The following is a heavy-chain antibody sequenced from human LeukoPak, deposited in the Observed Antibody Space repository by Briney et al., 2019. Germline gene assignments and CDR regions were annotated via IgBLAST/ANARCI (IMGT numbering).Heavy chain of an antibody. J-gene: IGHJ3*02. CDR1: GFTFGDYA. D-gene: IGHD2-15*01. Sequence: GGSLRLSCTASGFTFGDYAMSWFRQAPGKGLEWVGFIRSKAYGGTTEYAASVKGRFTISRDDSKSIAYLQMNSLKTEDTAVYYCTRVVDWDAFDIWGQGTMVTVSS. CDR2: IRSKAYGGTT. CDR3: TRVVDWDAFDI. V-gene: IGHV3-49*03.